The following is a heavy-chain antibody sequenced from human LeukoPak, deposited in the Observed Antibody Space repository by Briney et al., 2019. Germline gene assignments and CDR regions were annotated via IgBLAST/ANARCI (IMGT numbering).Heavy chain of an antibody. D-gene: IGHD3-22*01. CDR1: GYTFTGYY. Sequence: VKVSCKASGYTFTGYYMHWVRQAPGQGLEWMGWINPNSGGTNYAQKFQGRVTMTRDTSISTAYVELSRLRSDDTAVYYCARGSRRGVVVTYYFDYWGQGTLVTVSS. J-gene: IGHJ4*02. V-gene: IGHV1-2*02. CDR3: ARGSRRGVVVTYYFDY. CDR2: INPNSGGT.